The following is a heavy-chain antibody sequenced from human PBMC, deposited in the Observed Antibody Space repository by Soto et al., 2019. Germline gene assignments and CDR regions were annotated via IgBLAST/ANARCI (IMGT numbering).Heavy chain of an antibody. V-gene: IGHV3-23*01. D-gene: IGHD2-2*01. Sequence: EVQLLESGGGLVKPGGSLRLSCAASGFTFSSYAMSWVRQAPGKGLEWVSAISGSGGSTDYAESVKGRFTISRDNSKNTVYLQITSLRSEATAVYDFAKAPAAIPRGAFDIWGQGTLVNVSS. J-gene: IGHJ3*02. CDR3: AKAPAAIPRGAFDI. CDR2: ISGSGGST. CDR1: GFTFSSYA.